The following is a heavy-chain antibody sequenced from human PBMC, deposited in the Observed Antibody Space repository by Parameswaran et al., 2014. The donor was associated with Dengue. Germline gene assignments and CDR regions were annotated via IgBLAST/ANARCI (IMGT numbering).Heavy chain of an antibody. D-gene: IGHD3-16*01. J-gene: IGHJ6*03. CDR3: ARGGENDYYYYMDV. CDR2: INPNRGGT. V-gene: IGHV1-2*02. Sequence: WVRQAPGQGLEWMGWINPNRGGTNYVQKFQGRVTMTRDTSISTVYMELSRLRSDDTAVYYCARGGENDYYYYMDVWGKGTTVTVSS.